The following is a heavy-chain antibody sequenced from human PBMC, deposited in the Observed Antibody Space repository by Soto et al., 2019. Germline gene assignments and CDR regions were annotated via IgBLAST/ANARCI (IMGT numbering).Heavy chain of an antibody. CDR2: INHSGST. D-gene: IGHD2-2*01. J-gene: IGHJ4*02. CDR1: GWSFSVYY. CDR3: AGGIVPAAIY. V-gene: IGHV4-34*01. Sequence: SVTLSLTCTVYGWSFSVYYGSWIRQPPGKGLEWIGEINHSGSTNYNPSLKSRVTISVDTSKNQFSLKLSSVTAADTAVYYCAGGIVPAAIYWGQGTLVTVSS.